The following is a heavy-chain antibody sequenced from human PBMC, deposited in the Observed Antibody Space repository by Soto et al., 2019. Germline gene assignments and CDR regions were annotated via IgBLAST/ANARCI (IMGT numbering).Heavy chain of an antibody. V-gene: IGHV3-30*18. Sequence: SLRLSCAASGFNFSDYGLHWVRQAPGKGLEWVAVISYDGSDKYYADSVKGRFTISRDNSKNTLYLQMNSLRDEDTAVYYCAKDPTRSGVTIFDYWGQGTLVTVSS. CDR1: GFNFSDYG. CDR2: ISYDGSDK. CDR3: AKDPTRSGVTIFDY. J-gene: IGHJ4*02. D-gene: IGHD2-15*01.